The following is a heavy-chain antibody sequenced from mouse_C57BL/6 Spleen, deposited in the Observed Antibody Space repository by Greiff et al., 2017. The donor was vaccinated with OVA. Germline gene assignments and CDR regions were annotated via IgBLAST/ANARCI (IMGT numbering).Heavy chain of an antibody. V-gene: IGHV1-64*01. CDR3: ARTDGGAWFAY. Sequence: QVQLQQPGAELVKPGASVKLSCKASGYTFTSYWMHWVKQRPGQGLEWIGMIHPNRGSTNYNEKFKSKATLTVDKSSSTAYMQLSSLTSEDSAVYYCARTDGGAWFAYWGQGTLVTVSA. J-gene: IGHJ3*01. CDR1: GYTFTSYW. CDR2: IHPNRGST.